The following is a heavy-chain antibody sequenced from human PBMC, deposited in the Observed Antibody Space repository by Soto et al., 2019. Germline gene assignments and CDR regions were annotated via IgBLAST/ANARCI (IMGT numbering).Heavy chain of an antibody. CDR1: GGSITSVDSY. Sequence: QVQLQESGPGQVKTSQTLSLTCTVSGGSITSVDSYWSWIRQSPGKGLEWIGFIYHSGSTYYNPSPKSRLTISIDTSKNQFSLNLSSVTAADTAVYYCARARMPHYFDYWGQGTLVAVSS. CDR3: ARARMPHYFDY. D-gene: IGHD2-15*01. CDR2: IYHSGST. V-gene: IGHV4-30-4*01. J-gene: IGHJ4*02.